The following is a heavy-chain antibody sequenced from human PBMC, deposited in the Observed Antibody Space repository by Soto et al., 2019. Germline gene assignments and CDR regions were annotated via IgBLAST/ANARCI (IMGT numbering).Heavy chain of an antibody. Sequence: SETLSLTCSVSGGSISSYYWSWIRQPPGKGLEWIGYIFYSGSTNYNPSLKSRVTISVDTSKNQFSLKLSSVTAADTAVYYCARTALGWFDPWGQGTLVTVSS. V-gene: IGHV4-59*01. J-gene: IGHJ5*02. D-gene: IGHD2-21*02. CDR1: GGSISSYY. CDR3: ARTALGWFDP. CDR2: IFYSGST.